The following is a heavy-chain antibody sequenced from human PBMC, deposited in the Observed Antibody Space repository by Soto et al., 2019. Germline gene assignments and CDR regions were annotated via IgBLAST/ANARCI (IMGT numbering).Heavy chain of an antibody. CDR3: LIAAAGIHLIGIGY. D-gene: IGHD6-13*01. V-gene: IGHV1-24*01. CDR2: FDPEDGET. Sequence: GASVKVSCKVSGYTLTELSMHWVRQAPGKGLEWMGGFDPEDGETIYAQKFQGRVTMTEDTSTDTAYMELSSLRSEDTAVYYCLIAAAGIHLIGIGYWGQGTLVTVSS. CDR1: GYTLTELS. J-gene: IGHJ4*02.